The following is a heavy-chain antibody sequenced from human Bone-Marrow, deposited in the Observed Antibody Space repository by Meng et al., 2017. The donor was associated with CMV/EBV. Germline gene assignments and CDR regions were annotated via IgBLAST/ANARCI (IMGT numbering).Heavy chain of an antibody. CDR2: INPYTGST. CDR1: GYRLTSYG. V-gene: IGHV1-18*01. D-gene: IGHD6-13*01. J-gene: IGHJ5*02. Sequence: ASVKVSCKASGYRLTSYGINWVRQAPGQGLEWMGWINPYTGSTDYLQKFQDRVTMTTDTSTSTAYMELRSLRSDDTAVYYCARDRNTRYFPLILQPSGNKQQLLPSNWFDPWGQGTLVTVSS. CDR3: ARDRNTRYFPLILQPSGNKQQLLPSNWFDP.